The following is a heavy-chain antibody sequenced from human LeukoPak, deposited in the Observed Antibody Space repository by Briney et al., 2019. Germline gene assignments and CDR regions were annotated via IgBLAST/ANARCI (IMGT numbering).Heavy chain of an antibody. CDR1: GYTFTSYG. CDR2: ISAYNGNT. CDR3: AKDPRTGAVSGIFYFDY. Sequence: GASVKVSCKASGYTFTSYGISWVRQAPGQGLEWMGWISAYNGNTNYAQKLQGRVTMTTDTSTSTAYMELRSLRPDDTAVYYCAKDPRTGAVSGIFYFDYWGQGTLLTVSS. J-gene: IGHJ4*02. V-gene: IGHV1-18*01. D-gene: IGHD6-19*01.